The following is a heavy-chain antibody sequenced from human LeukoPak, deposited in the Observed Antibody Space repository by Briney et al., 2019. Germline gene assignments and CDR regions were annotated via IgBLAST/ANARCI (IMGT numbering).Heavy chain of an antibody. D-gene: IGHD1/OR15-1a*01. CDR1: GFTFTTFG. J-gene: IGHJ4*02. Sequence: GGSLRLSCAASGFTFTTFGIHWVRQAPGKGLEWVAAISPDGNIEYYTDSVKGRFTISRDNSKNMIYLQMNSLRGEDSAVYYCAKINNDDDYWGQGTLVAVSS. CDR2: ISPDGNIE. V-gene: IGHV3-30*18. CDR3: AKINNDDDY.